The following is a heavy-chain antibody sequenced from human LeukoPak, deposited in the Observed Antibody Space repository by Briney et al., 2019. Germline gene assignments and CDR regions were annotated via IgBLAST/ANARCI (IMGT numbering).Heavy chain of an antibody. Sequence: PSETLSLTCTVSGGSISSSSYYWGWIRQPPGKGLEWIGSIYYSGSTYYNPSLKSRVTISVDTSKNQFSLKLSSVTAADTAVYYCAGNYYDSSGYLDWGQGTLVTVSS. CDR1: GGSISSSSYY. D-gene: IGHD3-22*01. CDR2: IYYSGST. J-gene: IGHJ4*02. CDR3: AGNYYDSSGYLD. V-gene: IGHV4-39*07.